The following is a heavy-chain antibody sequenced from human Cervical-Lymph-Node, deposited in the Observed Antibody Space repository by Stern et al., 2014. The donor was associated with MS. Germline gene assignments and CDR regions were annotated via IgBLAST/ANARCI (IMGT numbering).Heavy chain of an antibody. CDR1: GVSVDSGDYY. J-gene: IGHJ6*02. CDR3: ARWRPTTVTTRYYYGVDV. V-gene: IGHV4-31*03. Sequence: VQLLESGPGLVKPSQTLSLTCNVSGVSVDSGDYYWNWIRQRPGEGLEWIGYIYYGAYAYYNPSLKSRVAISVDTSKNQVSLNVKSATAADTAVYFCARWRPTTVTTRYYYGVDVWGQGTTVIVSS. D-gene: IGHD4-17*01. CDR2: IYYGAYA.